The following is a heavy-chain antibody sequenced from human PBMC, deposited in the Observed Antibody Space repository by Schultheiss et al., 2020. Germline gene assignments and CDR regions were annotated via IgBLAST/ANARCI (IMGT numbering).Heavy chain of an antibody. V-gene: IGHV1-8*02. J-gene: IGHJ4*02. CDR3: ATGFRNQFDY. Sequence: ASVKVSCKASGYTFTSYYMHWVRQAPGQGLEWMGWMNPNSGNTGYAQKFQGRVTMTEDTSTDTAYMELSSLRSEDTAVYYCATGFRNQFDYWGQGTLVTVSS. D-gene: IGHD1-14*01. CDR2: MNPNSGNT. CDR1: GYTFTSYY.